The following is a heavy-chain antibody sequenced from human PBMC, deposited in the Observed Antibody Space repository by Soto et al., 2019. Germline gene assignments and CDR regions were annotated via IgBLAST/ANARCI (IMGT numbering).Heavy chain of an antibody. CDR3: AKAFTYSSSWGGYYYYYGMDV. J-gene: IGHJ6*02. D-gene: IGHD6-13*01. V-gene: IGHV3-30*18. CDR1: GFTFSSYG. Sequence: GGSLRLSCAASGFTFSSYGMHWVRQAPGKGLEWVAVISYGGSNKYYADSVKGRFTISRDNSKNTLYLQMNSLRAEDTAVYYCAKAFTYSSSWGGYYYYYGMDVWGQGTTVTVSS. CDR2: ISYGGSNK.